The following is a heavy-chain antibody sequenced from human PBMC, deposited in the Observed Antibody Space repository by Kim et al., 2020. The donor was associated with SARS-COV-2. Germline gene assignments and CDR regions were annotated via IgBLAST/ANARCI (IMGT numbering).Heavy chain of an antibody. CDR2: P. V-gene: IGHV7-4-1*02. J-gene: IGHJ4*02. CDR3: ARGPVAGTIDY. Sequence: PTYAKGFRGRFVISLDTSVSTAQLQVSSLKAEDTAVYYCARGPVAGTIDYWGQGTLVTVSS. D-gene: IGHD6-19*01.